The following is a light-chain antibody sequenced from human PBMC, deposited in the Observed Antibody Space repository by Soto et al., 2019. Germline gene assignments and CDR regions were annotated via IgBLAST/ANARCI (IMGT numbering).Light chain of an antibody. Sequence: EIVLRQSPATLSLSPGERATLSCRASQSVSSYLAWYQQKPGQAPRLLIYDASNRATGIPARFSGSGSGTDFTLTISSLEPEDFAVYYCQQRSNWAEVTFGPGTKVDIK. V-gene: IGKV3-11*01. CDR3: QQRSNWAEVT. CDR2: DAS. J-gene: IGKJ3*01. CDR1: QSVSSY.